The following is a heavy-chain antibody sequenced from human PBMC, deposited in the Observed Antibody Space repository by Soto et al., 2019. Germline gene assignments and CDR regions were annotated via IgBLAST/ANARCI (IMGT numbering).Heavy chain of an antibody. Sequence: GSLRLSCLASGFTFSDYAMTWVRHVPGRGLEWVSSLNGAGGSTYYADSVRGRFTISRDNSQNTLFLQMNRLTVDDTAIYYCAAPRDEYGSGISWFTYGMVVWGQGTTVTVSS. J-gene: IGHJ6*02. D-gene: IGHD3-10*01. CDR2: LNGAGGST. CDR3: AAPRDEYGSGISWFTYGMVV. CDR1: GFTFSDYA. V-gene: IGHV3-23*01.